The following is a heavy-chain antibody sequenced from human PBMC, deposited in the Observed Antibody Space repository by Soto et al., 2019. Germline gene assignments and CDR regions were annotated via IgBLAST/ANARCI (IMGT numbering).Heavy chain of an antibody. CDR1: GFSVTTSGVG. D-gene: IGHD3-3*01. V-gene: IGHV2-5*02. CDR3: AHRVLRTVFGLVTTSAIYFDF. J-gene: IGHJ4*02. Sequence: QITLNESGPTQVKPRQTLRLTCTFSGFSVTTSGVGVGWIRQSPRKAPEWLALIYWDDDKRYSPSLKSRLTITKDTSKNQVVLTMADLDPADTATYYCAHRVLRTVFGLVTTSAIYFDFWGQGTPVAVSS. CDR2: IYWDDDK.